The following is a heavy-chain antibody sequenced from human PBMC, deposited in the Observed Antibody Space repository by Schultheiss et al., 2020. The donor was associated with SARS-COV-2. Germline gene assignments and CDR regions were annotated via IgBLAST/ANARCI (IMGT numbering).Heavy chain of an antibody. J-gene: IGHJ4*02. CDR2: IYHSGST. V-gene: IGHV4-30-2*01. D-gene: IGHD1-26*01. Sequence: SQTLSLTCAVSGGSISSGGYSWSWIRQPPGKGLEWIGYIYHSGSTNYNPSLRSRVTMSVDTSKNQFSLKLSSVTAADTAVYYCARASQWEPYCFDYWGQGTLVTVSS. CDR1: GGSISSGGYS. CDR3: ARASQWEPYCFDY.